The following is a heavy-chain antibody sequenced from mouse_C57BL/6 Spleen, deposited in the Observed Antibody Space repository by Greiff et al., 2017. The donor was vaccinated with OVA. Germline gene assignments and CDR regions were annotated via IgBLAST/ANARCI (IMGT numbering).Heavy chain of an antibody. V-gene: IGHV7-3*01. CDR2: IRNKANGYTT. CDR3: ARYLYYYGSSFAY. D-gene: IGHD1-1*01. Sequence: EVKLVESGGGLVQPGGSLSLSCAASGFTFTDYYMSWVRQPPGKALEWLGFIRNKANGYTTEYSASVKGRFTISRDNSQSILYLQMKALRAEDSATYYCARYLYYYGSSFAYWGQGTLVTVSA. CDR1: GFTFTDYY. J-gene: IGHJ3*01.